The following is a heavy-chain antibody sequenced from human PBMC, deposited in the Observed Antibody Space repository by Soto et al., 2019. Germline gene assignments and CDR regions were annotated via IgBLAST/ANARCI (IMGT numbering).Heavy chain of an antibody. V-gene: IGHV1-18*01. D-gene: IGHD3-10*01. CDR3: ARSGSYYPARNWFGP. J-gene: IGHJ5*02. Sequence: QLVQSGVEMKNPGASVKVSCKASGYTFTSYGISWVRQAPGQGLEWMGWISGFNDDTNHAQKFKGRVTMTKDTSTSTAYMELRSLKSDDSAMYYCARSGSYYPARNWFGPWGQGTLVIVSS. CDR1: GYTFTSYG. CDR2: ISGFNDDT.